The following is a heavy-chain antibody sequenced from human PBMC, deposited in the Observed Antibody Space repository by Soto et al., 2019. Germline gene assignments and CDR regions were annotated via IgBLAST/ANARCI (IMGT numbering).Heavy chain of an antibody. CDR1: GGSISNFY. Sequence: PSETLCLTCTVSGGSISNFYWSWIRQPPGKGLEWIGYISYSGNTNYNPSLKSRVSISVDTSKNQLSLNLTSVTAADTAVYYCARAPMVLSRSYFDSWGQGTPVTVSS. V-gene: IGHV4-59*01. CDR3: ARAPMVLSRSYFDS. J-gene: IGHJ4*02. CDR2: ISYSGNT. D-gene: IGHD2-8*01.